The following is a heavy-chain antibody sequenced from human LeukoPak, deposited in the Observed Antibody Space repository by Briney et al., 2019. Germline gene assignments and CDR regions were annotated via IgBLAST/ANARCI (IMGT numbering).Heavy chain of an antibody. V-gene: IGHV3-30*04. CDR2: LLYDGRNK. J-gene: IGHJ6*02. D-gene: IGHD2-2*01. CDR3: ARDPRNIVVVPAAAGHYYYGMDV. Sequence: GGALRLSCAAPWFTLSSYSMHWVRPAPGKGRGGGGVLLYDGRNKYYADSVKGRFTISRDNSKNTLYLQMNSLRAEDTAVYYCARDPRNIVVVPAAAGHYYYGMDVWGQGTTVTVSS. CDR1: WFTLSSYS.